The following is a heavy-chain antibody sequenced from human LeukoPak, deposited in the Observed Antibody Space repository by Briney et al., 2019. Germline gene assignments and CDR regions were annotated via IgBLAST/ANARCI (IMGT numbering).Heavy chain of an antibody. D-gene: IGHD6-13*01. CDR3: ARGDSWPIHYVY. J-gene: IGHJ4*02. Sequence: PSETLSLTCTVSGGSISSYYWSWIRQPPGKGLEWIGYIYYSGSTNYNPSLESRVTISVDTSKNQFSLKLSSVTAADTAVYYCARGDSWPIHYVYWGQGTLVTVSS. CDR1: GGSISSYY. CDR2: IYYSGST. V-gene: IGHV4-59*01.